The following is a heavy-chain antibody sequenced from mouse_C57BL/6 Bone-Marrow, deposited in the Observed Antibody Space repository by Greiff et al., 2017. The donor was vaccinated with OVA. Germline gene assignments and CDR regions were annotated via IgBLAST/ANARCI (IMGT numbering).Heavy chain of an antibody. D-gene: IGHD2-4*01. J-gene: IGHJ2*01. V-gene: IGHV1-61*01. CDR1: GYTFTSYW. CDR2: IYPSDSET. CDR3: ARNYDYDKEYYFDY. Sequence: QVQLQQPGAELVKPGASVKMSCKASGYTFTSYWMDWVKQRPGQGLEWIGNIYPSDSETHYNQKFKDKATLTVDKSSSTAYMQLSSLTSEDSAVYYCARNYDYDKEYYFDYWGQGTTLTVSS.